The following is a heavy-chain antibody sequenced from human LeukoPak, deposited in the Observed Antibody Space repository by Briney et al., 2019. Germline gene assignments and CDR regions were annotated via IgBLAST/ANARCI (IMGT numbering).Heavy chain of an antibody. J-gene: IGHJ6*03. Sequence: SVKVSCKASGYTFTGYYMHWVRQAPGQGLEWVGGIIPLFGTANYAQKFQGRVTITADESTSTAYMELSSLRSEDTAVYYCARANSTYYDFWSGSRQYYYYYMDVWGKGTTVTV. D-gene: IGHD3-3*01. V-gene: IGHV1-69*13. CDR1: GYTFTGYY. CDR3: ARANSTYYDFWSGSRQYYYYYMDV. CDR2: IIPLFGTA.